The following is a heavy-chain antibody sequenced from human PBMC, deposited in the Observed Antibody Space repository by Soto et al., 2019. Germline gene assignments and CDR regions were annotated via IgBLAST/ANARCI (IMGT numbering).Heavy chain of an antibody. CDR1: GGSISSSSYY. Sequence: QLQLQESGPGLVKPSETLSLTCTVSGGSISSSSYYWGWIRQPPGKGLEWIGSIYYSGSTYYNPSLKSRVTISVDTSKNQFSLKLSSVTAADTAVYYCARLRRRDGYNFRLYYFDYWGQGTLVTVSS. D-gene: IGHD5-12*01. CDR2: IYYSGST. CDR3: ARLRRRDGYNFRLYYFDY. V-gene: IGHV4-39*01. J-gene: IGHJ4*02.